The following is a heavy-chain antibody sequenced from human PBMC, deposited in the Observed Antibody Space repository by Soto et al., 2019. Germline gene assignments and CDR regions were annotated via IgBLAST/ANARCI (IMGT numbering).Heavy chain of an antibody. CDR2: IIPIFGTA. D-gene: IGHD1-26*01. V-gene: IGHV1-69*01. CDR3: ARDGGSHSGGIDY. CDR1: GGTFSSYS. J-gene: IGHJ4*02. Sequence: QVQLVQSGAEVKKPGSSVKVSCKASGGTFSSYSINWVRQAPGQGLEWMGEIIPIFGTANYAQTFQGRVTITADESTSTAYMELRSLRAEDTAVYYCARDGGSHSGGIDYWGQGNLVSVSS.